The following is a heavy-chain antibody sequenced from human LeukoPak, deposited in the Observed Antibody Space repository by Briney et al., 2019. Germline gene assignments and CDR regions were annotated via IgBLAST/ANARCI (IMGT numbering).Heavy chain of an antibody. J-gene: IGHJ6*03. CDR2: INPNSGGT. CDR3: ARDARKNEGTYYGSGYYYMDV. Sequence: GASVKVSCKAPGYTFTGYYMHWVRQAPGQGLEWMGWINPNSGGTNYAQKFQGRVTMTRDTSISTAYMELSRLRSDDTAVYYCARDARKNEGTYYGSGYYYMDVWGKGTTVTVSS. D-gene: IGHD3-10*01. CDR1: GYTFTGYY. V-gene: IGHV1-2*02.